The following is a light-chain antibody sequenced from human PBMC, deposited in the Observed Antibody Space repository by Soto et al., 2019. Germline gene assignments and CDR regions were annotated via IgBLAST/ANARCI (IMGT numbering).Light chain of an antibody. CDR1: SSDVGGYNR. CDR2: EVN. V-gene: IGLV2-8*01. CDR3: SSHAGNTFYV. Sequence: QSALTQPASVSGSPGQSIAISCTGTSSDVGGYNRVSWYQQHPGKVPKVMIYEVNKRPSGVPDRFSGSKSGNTASLTVSGLQAEDEADYYCSSHAGNTFYVFGTGTKLTVL. J-gene: IGLJ1*01.